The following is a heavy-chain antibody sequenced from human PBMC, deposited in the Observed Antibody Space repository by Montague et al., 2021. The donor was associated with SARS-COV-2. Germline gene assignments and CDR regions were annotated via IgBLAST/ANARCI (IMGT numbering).Heavy chain of an antibody. D-gene: IGHD6-19*01. CDR2: VYYNGDT. CDR3: ARGWAFGP. V-gene: IGHV4-59*08. Sequence: SETLSLTCTVSGGSTASHYWNGIRQSPGKRPEWIGYVYYNGDTKYNPSLQSRVTISIDTSENQFSLRLNSVTAADTAVYFCARGWAFGPWGQGRLVTVPS. J-gene: IGHJ3*01. CDR1: GGSTASHY.